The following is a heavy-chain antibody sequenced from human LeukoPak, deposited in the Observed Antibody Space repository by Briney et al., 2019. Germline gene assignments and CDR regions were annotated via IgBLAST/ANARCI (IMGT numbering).Heavy chain of an antibody. CDR2: IYPGDSDT. CDR1: GYTFTSYW. CDR3: ARSSDYGTDYYFDY. V-gene: IGHV5-51*01. J-gene: IGHJ4*02. D-gene: IGHD4-17*01. Sequence: GESLKISCKGSGYTFTSYWLGWVRQMPGKGLEWMGIIYPGDSDTRYSPSFQGQVTISADKSISTAFLQWSSLKASDTAMYYCARSSDYGTDYYFDYWGQGTLVTVSS.